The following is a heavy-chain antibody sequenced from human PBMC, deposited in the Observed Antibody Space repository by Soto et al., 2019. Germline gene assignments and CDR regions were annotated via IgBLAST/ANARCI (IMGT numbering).Heavy chain of an antibody. CDR3: ARHLWSYYYGMDV. CDR2: IYYSGST. D-gene: IGHD3-10*01. J-gene: IGHJ6*02. Sequence: TSETLSLTCTVSGGSISSGDYYWSWIRQPPGKGLEWIGYIYYSGSTYYNPSLKSRVTISVDTSKNQFSLKPSSVTAADTAVYYCARHLWSYYYGMDVWGQGTTVTVSS. CDR1: GGSISSGDYY. V-gene: IGHV4-30-4*01.